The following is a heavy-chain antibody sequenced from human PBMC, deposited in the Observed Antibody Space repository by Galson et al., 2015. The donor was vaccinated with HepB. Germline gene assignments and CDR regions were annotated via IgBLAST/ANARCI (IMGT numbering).Heavy chain of an antibody. D-gene: IGHD3-10*01. CDR1: GFTFSNAW. CDR3: TTFYYYGSGLDAFDI. V-gene: IGHV3-15*07. CDR2: IKSKTDGGTT. J-gene: IGHJ3*02. Sequence: SLRLSCAASGFTFSNAWMNWVRQAPGKGLEWVGRIKSKTDGGTTDYAAPVKGRFTISRDDSKNTLYLQMNSLKTEDTAVYYCTTFYYYGSGLDAFDIWGQGTMVTVSS.